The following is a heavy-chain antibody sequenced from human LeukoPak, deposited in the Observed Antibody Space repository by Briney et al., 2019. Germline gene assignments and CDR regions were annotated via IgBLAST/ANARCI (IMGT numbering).Heavy chain of an antibody. D-gene: IGHD1-26*01. CDR3: ARDRIKSGSYYFDY. J-gene: IGHJ4*02. CDR2: IGSSGTTI. V-gene: IGHV3-48*03. CDR1: GFPFSIYE. Sequence: PGGSLRLSCAVSGFPFSIYEMNWVRQAPGKGLEWVSNIGSSGTTIYYADSVKGRFSISRDNAKNSMYLQMNSLRAEDTAVYYCARDRIKSGSYYFDYWGQGTLVTVSS.